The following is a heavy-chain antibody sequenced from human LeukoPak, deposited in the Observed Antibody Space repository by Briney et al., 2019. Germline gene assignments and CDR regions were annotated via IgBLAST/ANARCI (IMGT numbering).Heavy chain of an antibody. CDR3: ARDLLSYYYGSGKAIDY. CDR2: ISSSRSYI. Sequence: TGGSLRLSCAASGFTFSSYSMNWVRQAPGKVLEWISSISSSRSYIYYADSVKGRFTISRDNAKNSLYLQMNSLRAEDTAVYYCARDLLSYYYGSGKAIDYWGQGTLVTVSS. CDR1: GFTFSSYS. V-gene: IGHV3-21*01. J-gene: IGHJ4*02. D-gene: IGHD3-10*01.